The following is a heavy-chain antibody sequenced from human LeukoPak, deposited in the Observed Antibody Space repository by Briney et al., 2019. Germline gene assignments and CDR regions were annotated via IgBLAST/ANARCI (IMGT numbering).Heavy chain of an antibody. J-gene: IGHJ4*02. CDR3: ARDTGTYYDSSGYYY. V-gene: IGHV3-7*01. Sequence: GGSLRLSCAASGFTFSSYWMSWVRQAPGKGLEWVANIKQDGSEKYYVDSVKGRFTISRDNAKNSLYLQMNSLRAEDTAVYYCARDTGTYYDSSGYYYWGQGTLVTVSS. CDR2: IKQDGSEK. D-gene: IGHD3-22*01. CDR1: GFTFSSYW.